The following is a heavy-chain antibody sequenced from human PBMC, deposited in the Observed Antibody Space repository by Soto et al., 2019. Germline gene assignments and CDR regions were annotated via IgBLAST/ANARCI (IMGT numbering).Heavy chain of an antibody. J-gene: IGHJ6*02. Sequence: EVQLVESGGGLVQPGESLKLSCAASEFTFSDSGMHWVRQASGKGLEWVGRIRTKANSYATDYAASVKGRFTISRDDSKNTTYLQMNSLKTEDTAVYYCTRNGDYVWGMDVWGQGTTVTVSS. V-gene: IGHV3-73*02. CDR3: TRNGDYVWGMDV. D-gene: IGHD4-17*01. CDR2: IRTKANSYAT. CDR1: EFTFSDSG.